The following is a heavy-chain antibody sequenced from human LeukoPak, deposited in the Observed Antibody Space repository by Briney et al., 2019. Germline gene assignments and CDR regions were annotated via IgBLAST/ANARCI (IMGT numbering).Heavy chain of an antibody. Sequence: YPSETLSLTCSVSGGSINLYYWSWIRQFPGKGLEWIGYIYYSGSTNYNPSLKSRVTISVDTSKNQFSLKLSFVTAADTAVYYCARDRVGYGVEYYFDYWGQGTLVTVSS. CDR2: IYYSGST. D-gene: IGHD2-15*01. J-gene: IGHJ4*02. V-gene: IGHV4-59*01. CDR3: ARDRVGYGVEYYFDY. CDR1: GGSINLYY.